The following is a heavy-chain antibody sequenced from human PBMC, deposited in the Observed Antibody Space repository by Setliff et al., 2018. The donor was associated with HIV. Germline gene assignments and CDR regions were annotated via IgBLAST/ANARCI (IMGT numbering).Heavy chain of an antibody. V-gene: IGHV4-30-4*08. J-gene: IGHJ4*02. Sequence: PSETLSLTCAVSGYSLSSDYYWGWIRQPPGKGLEWIGYITYSGSAYYNPSLKSRVTISIDTSNNQISLRLSSVTAADTAMYYCVRDDYGYNGKGFDYWGPGTLVTVSS. CDR1: GYSLSSDYY. CDR3: VRDDYGYNGKGFDY. D-gene: IGHD4-17*01. CDR2: ITYSGSA.